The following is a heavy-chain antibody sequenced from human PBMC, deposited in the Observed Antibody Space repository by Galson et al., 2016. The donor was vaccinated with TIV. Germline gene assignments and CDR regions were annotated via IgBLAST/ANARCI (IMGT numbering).Heavy chain of an antibody. CDR3: ARSLAAVHYYGMDV. Sequence: GSLRLSCAASGFSLSIYSMNWVRQAPGKGPEWVTYISSSSLSIYYADSVKGRFTISRDNANNALYLQMNSLRAEDTAVYYCARSLAAVHYYGMDVWGQGTTVTVSS. CDR2: ISSSSLSI. CDR1: GFSLSIYS. D-gene: IGHD6-13*01. J-gene: IGHJ6*02. V-gene: IGHV3-48*01.